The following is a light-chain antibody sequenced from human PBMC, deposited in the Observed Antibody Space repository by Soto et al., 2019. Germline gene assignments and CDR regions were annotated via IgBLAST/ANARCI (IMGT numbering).Light chain of an antibody. V-gene: IGKV4-1*01. CDR3: QQYYTTLMYN. J-gene: IGKJ2*01. CDR2: WAS. Sequence: DIVMTQSPDSLAVSLGERATINCKSSQTVLYSSNNKNYLAWYQQKPGQPPKLLIYWASTRQSGVPDRFSGSGSGTDFTLTINSLQAEDVAVYYCQQYYTTLMYNFGKGTKVDI. CDR1: QTVLYSSNNKNY.